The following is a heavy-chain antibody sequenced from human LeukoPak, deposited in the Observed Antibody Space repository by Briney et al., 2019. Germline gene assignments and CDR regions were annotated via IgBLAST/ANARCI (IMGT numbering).Heavy chain of an antibody. J-gene: IGHJ4*02. D-gene: IGHD5-24*01. CDR1: GGTLSSYA. CDR3: ARADGYNLDY. CDR2: IIPIFGIA. Sequence: GASVKVSCKASGGTLSSYAISWVRQAPGQGREWMGRIIPIFGIANYAQKFQGRVTITADKSTSTAYMELSSLRSEDTAVYYCARADGYNLDYWGQGTLVTVSS. V-gene: IGHV1-69*04.